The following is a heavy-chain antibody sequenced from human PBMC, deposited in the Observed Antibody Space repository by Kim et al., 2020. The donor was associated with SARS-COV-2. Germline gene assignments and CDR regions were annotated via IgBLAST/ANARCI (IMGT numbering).Heavy chain of an antibody. J-gene: IGHJ3*02. CDR3: ARKFFESGAFDI. CDR2: ISSSSSTI. Sequence: GGSLRLSCAASGFTFNSYTMSWVRQAPGKGLEWVSYISSSSSTIYYADSVKGRFTISRDNAKNSLYLQTNSLRAEDTAVYYCARKFFESGAFDIWGQGTMVTVSS. D-gene: IGHD3-3*01. CDR1: GFTFNSYT. V-gene: IGHV3-48*04.